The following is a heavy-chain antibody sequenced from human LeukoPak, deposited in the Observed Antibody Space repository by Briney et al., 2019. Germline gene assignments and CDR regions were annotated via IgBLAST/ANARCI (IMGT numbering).Heavy chain of an antibody. D-gene: IGHD2/OR15-2a*01. CDR3: SAISYLAFDI. J-gene: IGHJ3*02. CDR1: GFTFDDYA. CDR2: ISWNSGSI. Sequence: GRSLRLSCAASGFTFDDYAMHWVRQAPGKGLEWVSGISWNSGSIGYADSVKGRFTISRDNAKNSLYLQMNSLRAEDTALYYCSAISYLAFDIWGQGTMVTVSP. V-gene: IGHV3-9*01.